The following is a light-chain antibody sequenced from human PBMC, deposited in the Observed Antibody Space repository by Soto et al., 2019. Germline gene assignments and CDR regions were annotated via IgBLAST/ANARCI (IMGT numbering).Light chain of an antibody. CDR3: QQYNNRPYT. CDR1: QPVSRN. V-gene: IGKV3-15*01. J-gene: IGKJ2*01. CDR2: VAN. Sequence: EIVMTQSPATLSVSPGERVTLSCRASQPVSRNFAWYRQKPGQAPTLVIYVANTRATGIPARFSGSGSGTEVTLSISSLLAEAFAVNYCQQYNNRPYTFGQGTKLEIK.